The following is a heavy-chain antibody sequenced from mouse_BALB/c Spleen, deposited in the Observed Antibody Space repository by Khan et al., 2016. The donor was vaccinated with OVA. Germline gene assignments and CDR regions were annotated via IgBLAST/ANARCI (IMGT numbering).Heavy chain of an antibody. CDR2: IWSGGST. V-gene: IGHV2-4*02. Sequence: QVRLQQSGPGLVQPSQSLSITCTVSGFSLPNYGVHWIRQPPGKGLEWLGVIWSGGSTDYNTAFISRLNISKDNSKSQVFFKMSSLQADDTAIYYCARCDDYEGYFDFWGAGTAVTVSS. D-gene: IGHD2-4*01. CDR1: GFSLPNYG. J-gene: IGHJ1*01. CDR3: ARCDDYEGYFDF.